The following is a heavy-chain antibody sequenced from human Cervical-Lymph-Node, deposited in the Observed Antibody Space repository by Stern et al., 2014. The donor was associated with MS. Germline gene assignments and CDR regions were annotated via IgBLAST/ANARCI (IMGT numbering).Heavy chain of an antibody. CDR2: IYWDGDK. CDR3: AHSETIMAPYYFDY. Sequence: QITLNESSPTLVKPTHNLTLTCTFSGLSLNTSGVGVGLIRQPQGKALHRLALIYWDGDKSDIPSLASRLTVANDTSTNQVDLTMTNMAPVDTATYYCAHSETIMAPYYFDYWGQGILVTVSS. D-gene: IGHD3-16*01. V-gene: IGHV2-5*02. J-gene: IGHJ4*02. CDR1: GLSLNTSGVG.